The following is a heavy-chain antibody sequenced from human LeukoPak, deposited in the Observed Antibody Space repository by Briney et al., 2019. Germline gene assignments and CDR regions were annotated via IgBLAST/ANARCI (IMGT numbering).Heavy chain of an antibody. CDR2: ISSSGSTI. D-gene: IGHD4-23*01. CDR3: ASSNSPPYYFDY. Sequence: GGSLRLSCAASGFTFSDYYMSWIRQAPGKGLEWVSYISSSGSTIYYADSVKGRFTISRDNAKNSLYMQMNSLRAEDTAVYYCASSNSPPYYFDYWGQGALVTVSS. V-gene: IGHV3-11*04. J-gene: IGHJ4*02. CDR1: GFTFSDYY.